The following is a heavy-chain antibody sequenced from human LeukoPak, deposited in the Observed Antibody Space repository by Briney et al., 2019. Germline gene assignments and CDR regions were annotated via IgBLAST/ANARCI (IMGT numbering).Heavy chain of an antibody. Sequence: ASVKVSCKASGYTFTSYDINWVRQATGQGLEWMGWMNPNSGNTGYAQKFQGRVTMTRNTSISTAYMELSGLRSEDTAVYYCARSFRASSIAARPYVYWGQGTLVTVSS. J-gene: IGHJ4*02. CDR3: ARSFRASSIAARPYVY. CDR1: GYTFTSYD. CDR2: MNPNSGNT. D-gene: IGHD6-6*01. V-gene: IGHV1-8*01.